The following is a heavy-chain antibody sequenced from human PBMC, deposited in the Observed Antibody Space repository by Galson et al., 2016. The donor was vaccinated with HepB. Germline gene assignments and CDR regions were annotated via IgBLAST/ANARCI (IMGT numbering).Heavy chain of an antibody. CDR2: ISGSGTNT. CDR1: GFTFSNYV. V-gene: IGHV3-23*01. D-gene: IGHD2-21*02. J-gene: IGHJ6*02. CDR3: AKSLLGVTLVSYYYGMDV. Sequence: SLRLSCAASGFTFSNYVMNWVRQAPGEGLEWVSAISGSGTNTYYEDSVKGRFTISRDNSKNTLLLQMNSLRAEDTAVYYCAKSLLGVTLVSYYYGMDVWGQGTTVTVSS.